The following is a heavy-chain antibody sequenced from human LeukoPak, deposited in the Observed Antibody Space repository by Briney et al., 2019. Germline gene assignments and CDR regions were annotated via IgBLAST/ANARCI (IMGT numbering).Heavy chain of an antibody. J-gene: IGHJ4*02. CDR2: ISSSSYI. V-gene: IGHV3-21*01. Sequence: GGSLRLSCAASGFTFSSYSMNWVRQAPGKGLEWVSSISSSSYIYYADSVKGRFTISRDNAKNSLYLQMNSLRAEDTAVYYCARSSQTSYCSSTSCYLYYWGQGTLVTVSS. CDR3: ARSSQTSYCSSTSCYLYY. CDR1: GFTFSSYS. D-gene: IGHD2-2*01.